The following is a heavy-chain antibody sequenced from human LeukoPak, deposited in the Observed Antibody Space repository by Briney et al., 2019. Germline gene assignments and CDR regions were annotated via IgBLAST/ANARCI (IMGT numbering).Heavy chain of an antibody. CDR2: IKQDGSEK. V-gene: IGHV3-7*01. CDR3: ASLTRYYDILTGYYYFDY. D-gene: IGHD3-9*01. CDR1: GFTFSSYW. Sequence: GGSLRLSCAASGFTFSSYWMSWVRQAPGKGLEWVANIKQDGSEKYYVDPVKGRFTISRDNAKNSLYLQMNSLRAEDTAVYYCASLTRYYDILTGYYYFDYWGQGTLVTVSS. J-gene: IGHJ4*02.